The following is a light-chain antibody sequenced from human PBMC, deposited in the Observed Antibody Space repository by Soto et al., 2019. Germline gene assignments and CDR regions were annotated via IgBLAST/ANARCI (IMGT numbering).Light chain of an antibody. J-gene: IGKJ4*01. Sequence: DIAMTQSPDSLSVSLGERATINCKASRSLLHSSNNENHLAWYQQKSGQPPKLLIYWASTRGSGVPDRFTGSGSETDFSLTISGLQAEDVAVYYCHQYYSIPLTFGGGTKVELK. CDR1: RSLLHSSNNENH. V-gene: IGKV4-1*01. CDR2: WAS. CDR3: HQYYSIPLT.